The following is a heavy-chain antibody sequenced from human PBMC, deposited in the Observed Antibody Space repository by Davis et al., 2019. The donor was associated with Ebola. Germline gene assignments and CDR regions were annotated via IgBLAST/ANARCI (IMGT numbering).Heavy chain of an antibody. CDR1: GGSISSSSYY. J-gene: IGHJ4*02. Sequence: PSETLSLTCAVSGGSISSSSYYWSWIRQSPGKGPEWIGSIHYSGSTYYNPSLKSRVSISLDTSKNQFSLRLNSVTAADTAVYYCARQGYCSGGHCPFYFDYWGQGTLVTVSS. CDR2: IHYSGST. V-gene: IGHV4-39*01. CDR3: ARQGYCSGGHCPFYFDY. D-gene: IGHD2-15*01.